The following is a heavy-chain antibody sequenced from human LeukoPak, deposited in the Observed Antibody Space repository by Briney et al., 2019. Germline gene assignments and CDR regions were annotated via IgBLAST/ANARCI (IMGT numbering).Heavy chain of an antibody. V-gene: IGHV3-53*01. CDR1: GFTFSSYG. CDR3: ARDLYGGYFDL. CDR2: LYSGGYT. D-gene: IGHD2-15*01. Sequence: GGSLRLSCAASGFTFSSYGMSWVRQAPGKGLEWVSVLYSGGYTHYADSVKGRFTISRDNSKNTLYLQIHSLRAEDTAVYYCARDLYGGYFDLWGRGTLVTVSS. J-gene: IGHJ2*01.